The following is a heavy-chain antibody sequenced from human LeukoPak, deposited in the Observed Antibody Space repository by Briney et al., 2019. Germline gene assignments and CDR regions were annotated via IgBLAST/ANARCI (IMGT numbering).Heavy chain of an antibody. V-gene: IGHV3-48*03. CDR3: APIAAAPGWQRFDP. D-gene: IGHD6-13*01. CDR2: ISSSGSTI. J-gene: IGHJ5*02. CDR1: GFTFSGSA. Sequence: GGSLRLSCAASGFTFSGSAMHWVRQASGKGLEWVSYISSSGSTIYYADSVKGRFTISRDNAKNSLYLQMNSLRAEDTAVYYCAPIAAAPGWQRFDPWGQGTLVTVSS.